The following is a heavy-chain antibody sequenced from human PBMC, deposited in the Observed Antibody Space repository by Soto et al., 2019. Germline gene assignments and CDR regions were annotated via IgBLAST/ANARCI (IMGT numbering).Heavy chain of an antibody. Sequence: EVQLVESGGGLVQPGGSLRLSCAASGFTVSGNYMSWVRQAPGKGLEWVSVIYSGGNTYYADSVKGRFTISRDNSKNTMARQMNSLRAEDTAVYYCARDSLGVDYWGQGTLVTVSS. D-gene: IGHD3-10*01. CDR3: ARDSLGVDY. CDR1: GFTVSGNY. V-gene: IGHV3-66*01. CDR2: IYSGGNT. J-gene: IGHJ4*02.